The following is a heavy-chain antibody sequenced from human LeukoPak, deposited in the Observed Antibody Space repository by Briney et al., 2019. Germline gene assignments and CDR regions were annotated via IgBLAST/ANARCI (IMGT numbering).Heavy chain of an antibody. CDR3: ARGVDYYGV. CDR2: INHSGRT. Sequence: SETLSLTCAVYGGSFSGYYRNWIRQPPGKGLEWIGEINHSGRTNYNPSLKRRVTISVDTSKKQFSLKLSSVTAADTAVYYCARGVDYYGVWGQGTLVTVSS. D-gene: IGHD3-10*01. J-gene: IGHJ4*02. CDR1: GGSFSGYY. V-gene: IGHV4-34*01.